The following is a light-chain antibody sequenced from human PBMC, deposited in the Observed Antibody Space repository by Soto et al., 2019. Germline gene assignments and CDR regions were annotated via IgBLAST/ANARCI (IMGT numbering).Light chain of an antibody. J-gene: IGKJ1*01. CDR2: SAS. CDR1: QSVGSN. Sequence: EIGITQSPATLSVSPGERATLSCRASQSVGSNVIWYQQKPGQAPRLLMFSASTRATGIPDRFSGSGSGTDFTLTISRLEPEDFAVYYCLQDINHPWTFGQGTKV. V-gene: IGKV3-15*01. CDR3: LQDINHPWT.